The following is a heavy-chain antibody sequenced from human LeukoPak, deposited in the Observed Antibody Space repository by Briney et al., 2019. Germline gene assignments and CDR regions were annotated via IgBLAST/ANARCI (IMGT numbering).Heavy chain of an antibody. V-gene: IGHV1-69*02. J-gene: IGHJ4*02. D-gene: IGHD3-10*01. CDR1: GGTFSSYT. CDR3: ARGMERSSGSYGDLFDY. CDR2: IIPILGIA. Sequence: SVKVSCKASGGTFSSYTISWVRQAPGPGLKWMGRIIPILGIANYAQKFQCRVTITADKSTSTAYMELSSLRSEDTAVYYCARGMERSSGSYGDLFDYWGQGTLVTVSS.